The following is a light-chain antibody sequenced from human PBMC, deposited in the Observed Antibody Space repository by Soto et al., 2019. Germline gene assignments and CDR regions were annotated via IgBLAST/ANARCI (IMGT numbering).Light chain of an antibody. CDR3: CSYAGSSTSLYV. CDR2: EVS. J-gene: IGLJ1*01. Sequence: QSVLTQPASVSGSHGQSITISCTGTSSDVGSYNLVSWYQQHPGKAPKLMIYEVSKRPSGVSNHFSGSKSGNTASLTISGLQAEDEADYYCCSYAGSSTSLYVFGTGTKVTVL. V-gene: IGLV2-23*02. CDR1: SSDVGSYNL.